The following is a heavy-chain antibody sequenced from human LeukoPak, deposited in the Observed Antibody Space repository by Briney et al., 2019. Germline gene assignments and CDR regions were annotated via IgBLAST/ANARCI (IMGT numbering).Heavy chain of an antibody. CDR1: GYSFTSYW. CDR3: ARYLAGTGISSYYFDY. J-gene: IGHJ4*02. V-gene: IGHV5-51*01. D-gene: IGHD1-1*01. Sequence: GESLKISCKGSGYSFTSYWIGWVRQMPGEGLEWMGIIYPGDSDTRYSPSFQGQVTISADKSISTAYLQWSSLKASDTAMYYCARYLAGTGISSYYFDYWGQGTLVTVSS. CDR2: IYPGDSDT.